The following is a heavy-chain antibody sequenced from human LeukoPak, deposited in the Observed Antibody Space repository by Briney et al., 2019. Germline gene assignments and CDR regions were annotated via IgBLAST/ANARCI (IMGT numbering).Heavy chain of an antibody. D-gene: IGHD2-15*01. CDR1: RGSISSSSYY. Sequence: PETLSLTCTVSRGSISSSSYYWGWIRQPPGKGLEWIGRIYYSGTTYYNPSLKSRVTISVDTSKNHFSLKLSSVTAADTAVYYCARHISSNCSGGSCPYYYYYYYMDVWGKGTTVTVSS. CDR3: ARHISSNCSGGSCPYYYYYYYMDV. CDR2: IYYSGTT. J-gene: IGHJ6*03. V-gene: IGHV4-39*01.